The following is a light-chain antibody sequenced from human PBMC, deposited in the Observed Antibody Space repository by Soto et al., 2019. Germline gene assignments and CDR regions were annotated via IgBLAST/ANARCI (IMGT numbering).Light chain of an antibody. CDR3: QQYNTYSMT. Sequence: DIQMTQSPSTLSASVGDRVTITCRASQSISRWLGWYQQKAGKAPRLLIYDASSLESGVPSRFSGSGSGTEFTLTISSLQPDDFATYYCQQYNTYSMTFGQGTKVEIK. CDR1: QSISRW. V-gene: IGKV1-5*01. CDR2: DAS. J-gene: IGKJ1*01.